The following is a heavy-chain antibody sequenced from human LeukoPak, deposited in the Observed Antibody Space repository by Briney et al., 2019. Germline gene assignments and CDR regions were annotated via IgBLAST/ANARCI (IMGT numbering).Heavy chain of an antibody. J-gene: IGHJ6*02. CDR1: GGSFSGYY. CDR3: ARLHNYYDSSGYYLTSYYYYYGMDV. CDR2: INHGGST. Sequence: SETLSLTCAVYGGSFSGYYWSWIRQPPGKGLEWIGEINHGGSTNYNPSLKSRVTISVDTSKNQFSLKLSSVTAADTAVHYCARLHNYYDSSGYYLTSYYYYYGMDVWGQGTTVTVSS. V-gene: IGHV4-34*01. D-gene: IGHD3-22*01.